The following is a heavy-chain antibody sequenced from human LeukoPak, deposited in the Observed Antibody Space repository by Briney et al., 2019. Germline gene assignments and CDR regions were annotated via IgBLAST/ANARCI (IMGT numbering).Heavy chain of an antibody. CDR3: AKATPTGDSSGYHFAY. V-gene: IGHV3-23*01. D-gene: IGHD3-22*01. Sequence: GGSLELSCAASGFPFSSYAMSWVRPAPGKGLGGVSAINGSGGGTYYADSVKGRFTISRDNSKNTLYLQMNSLRAEDTAVYYCAKATPTGDSSGYHFAYWGQGTLVTVSS. CDR2: INGSGGGT. CDR1: GFPFSSYA. J-gene: IGHJ4*02.